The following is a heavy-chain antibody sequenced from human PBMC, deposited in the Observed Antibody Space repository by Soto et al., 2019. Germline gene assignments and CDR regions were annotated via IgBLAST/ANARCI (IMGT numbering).Heavy chain of an antibody. CDR3: ARDYGDSLEDY. J-gene: IGHJ4*02. Sequence: QVQLVESGGGVVQPGRSLRLSCAVSGFTFSSYGMHWVRQAPGKGLEWVALIWYDGSTKYYAESVKGRFTISRDNSKNTLYLQMNSLRAEDTAVYYCARDYGDSLEDYWGQGTRVTVSS. CDR1: GFTFSSYG. D-gene: IGHD4-17*01. V-gene: IGHV3-33*01. CDR2: IWYDGSTK.